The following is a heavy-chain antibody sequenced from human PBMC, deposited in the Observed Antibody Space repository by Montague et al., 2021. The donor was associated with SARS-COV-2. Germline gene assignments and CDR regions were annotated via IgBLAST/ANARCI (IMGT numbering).Heavy chain of an antibody. Sequence: SETLSLTCTVSGGSVSSDTHNWAWLRQPPGKGLEWIASIFYKGNTYYTPSLRSRFTISINTSKNQFFLRVASVTAADTAVYYCARVPNGRHDNWGPGALVTVSS. D-gene: IGHD2-8*01. V-gene: IGHV4-39*01. CDR1: GGSVSSDTHN. CDR3: ARVPNGRHDN. J-gene: IGHJ4*02. CDR2: IFYKGNT.